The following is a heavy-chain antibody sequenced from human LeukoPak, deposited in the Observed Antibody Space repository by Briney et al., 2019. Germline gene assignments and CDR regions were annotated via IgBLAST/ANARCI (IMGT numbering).Heavy chain of an antibody. Sequence: GRSLRLSCAASGFTFDDYAMHWVRQAPGKDLEWVSGINWNSGSIGYADSVKGRFTISRDNAKNSLYLQMNSLRAEDTALYYCAKGRGYSYGYLADYWGQGTLVTVSS. CDR2: INWNSGSI. J-gene: IGHJ4*02. D-gene: IGHD5-18*01. V-gene: IGHV3-9*01. CDR1: GFTFDDYA. CDR3: AKGRGYSYGYLADY.